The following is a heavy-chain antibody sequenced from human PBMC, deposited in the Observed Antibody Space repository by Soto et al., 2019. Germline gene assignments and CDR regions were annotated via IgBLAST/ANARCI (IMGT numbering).Heavy chain of an antibody. J-gene: IGHJ3*02. CDR2: IVVGSGNT. V-gene: IGHV1-58*01. CDR1: GVTFTSSA. CDR3: AAAYGSGSYYAFDI. D-gene: IGHD3-10*01. Sequence: SVKVSCKASGVTFTSSAVQWVRQAGGQRLEWIGWIVVGSGNTNYTQKFQERVTITRDMSTSTAYMELSSLRSEDTAVYYCAAAYGSGSYYAFDIWGQGTMVTVSS.